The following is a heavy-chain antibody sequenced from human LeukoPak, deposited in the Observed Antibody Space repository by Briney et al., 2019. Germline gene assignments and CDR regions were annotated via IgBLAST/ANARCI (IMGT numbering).Heavy chain of an antibody. CDR2: IKSKTDGGTT. CDR1: GFTFSNAW. CDR3: TTSILSGAFDY. D-gene: IGHD2-15*01. V-gene: IGHV3-15*01. Sequence: PGGSLRLSCAASGFTFSNAWMSWVRQAPGKGLEWVGRIKSKTDGGTTDYAAPVKGRFTISRDHSKNTLYLQMNSLKTEDTAVYYCTTSILSGAFDYWGQGTLVTVSS. J-gene: IGHJ4*02.